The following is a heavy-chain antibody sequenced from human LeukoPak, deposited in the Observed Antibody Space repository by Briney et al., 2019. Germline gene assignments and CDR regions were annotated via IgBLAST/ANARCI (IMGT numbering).Heavy chain of an antibody. Sequence: SETLSLTCTVSGGSISSISYYWAWIRQPPGKGLEWVGSISYRGYTHYNPSLKSRLPISVDTSKNQFSLKLSSVTAADTAVYYCARRFGSYFYYGMYVWGQGTTVTVSS. CDR3: ARRFGSYFYYGMYV. V-gene: IGHV4-39*01. J-gene: IGHJ6*02. D-gene: IGHD3-10*01. CDR2: ISYRGYT. CDR1: GGSISSISYY.